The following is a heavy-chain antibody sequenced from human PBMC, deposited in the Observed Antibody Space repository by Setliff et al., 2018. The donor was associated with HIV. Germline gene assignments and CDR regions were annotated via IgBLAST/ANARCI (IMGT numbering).Heavy chain of an antibody. CDR3: ARGGDGYNPGGGTFDH. D-gene: IGHD1-1*01. J-gene: IGHJ4*02. CDR1: GVPINSGNYY. Sequence: KPSETLSLTCTVSGVPINSGNYYWGWIRQPAGKRLEWIGRIYSSGNTNYNPSLKSRVTISADTSKNQFSLRLKSVNAAETAVYYCARGGDGYNPGGGTFDHWGQGTLVTVSS. V-gene: IGHV4-61*02. CDR2: IYSSGNT.